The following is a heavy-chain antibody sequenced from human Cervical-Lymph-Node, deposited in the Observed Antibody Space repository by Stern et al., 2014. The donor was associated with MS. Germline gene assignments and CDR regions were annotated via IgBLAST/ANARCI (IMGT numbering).Heavy chain of an antibody. V-gene: IGHV3-30-3*01. D-gene: IGHD3-10*01. J-gene: IGHJ4*02. CDR2: ISYEGSNK. CDR1: GFTFSTYP. CDR3: AKAGSGVRPRPYFDY. Sequence: VQLLESGGGVVQPGRPLRLTCAASGFTFSTYPMHWVRQAPGKGLEWVAVISYEGSNKYYADSAEGRFTISRDNSKNTLYLQMNSLRAEDTAVYYCAKAGSGVRPRPYFDYWGQGTLVTVSS.